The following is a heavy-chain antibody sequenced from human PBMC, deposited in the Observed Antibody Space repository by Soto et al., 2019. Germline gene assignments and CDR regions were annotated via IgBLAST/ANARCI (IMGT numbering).Heavy chain of an antibody. Sequence: PVGSLRLSCAASGFTFSSYAMSWVRQTQGKGLEWVSTLSGSGGTTYYADSVKGQFTISRDNSKSTLYLQMNSLRAEDTAVYYWPKDHCAFGPRCRDSCGQGTLVTVSS. CDR2: LSGSGGTT. J-gene: IGHJ4*02. D-gene: IGHD2-8*01. V-gene: IGHV3-23*01. CDR3: PKDHCAFGPRCRDS. CDR1: GFTFSSYA.